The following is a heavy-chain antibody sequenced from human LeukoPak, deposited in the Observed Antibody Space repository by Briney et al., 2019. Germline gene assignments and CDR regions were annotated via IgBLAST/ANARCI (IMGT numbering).Heavy chain of an antibody. J-gene: IGHJ4*02. V-gene: IGHV4-59*01. CDR1: GGSISSYY. D-gene: IGHD3-10*01. Sequence: SETLSLTCTVSGGSISSYYWSWIRQPPGKGLEWIGYIYYSGSTNYNPSLKSRVTISVDTSRNQFSLKLSSVTAADTAVYYCARVGMYYYGSGTWYYFDYWGQGTLVTVSS. CDR3: ARVGMYYYGSGTWYYFDY. CDR2: IYYSGST.